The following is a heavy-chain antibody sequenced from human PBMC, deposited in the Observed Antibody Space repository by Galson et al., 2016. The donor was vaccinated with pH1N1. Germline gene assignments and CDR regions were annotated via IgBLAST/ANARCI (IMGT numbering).Heavy chain of an antibody. CDR3: AREGKRWLQFEALDL. Sequence: SLRLSCAASGFSFRRYGMHWVRQAPGRGLEWVAIISYEGSDKYYADSVKGRFTISRDNSKNTLYLQMNSLKAGDTAIYYCAREGKRWLQFEALDLWGQGTMVTVSS. V-gene: IGHV3-30*03. CDR2: ISYEGSDK. CDR1: GFSFRRYG. J-gene: IGHJ3*01. D-gene: IGHD5-24*01.